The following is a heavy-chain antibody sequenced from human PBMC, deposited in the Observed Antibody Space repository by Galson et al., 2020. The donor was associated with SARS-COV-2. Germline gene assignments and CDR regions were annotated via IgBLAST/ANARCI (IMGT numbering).Heavy chain of an antibody. J-gene: IGHJ6*02. CDR1: GFTFSSYA. CDR3: ARAKGGSYYYGMDV. CDR2: ISYDGNNK. D-gene: IGHD3-16*01. Sequence: GESLKISCAASGFTFSSYAMFWVRQAPGKGLEWVAVISYDGNNKYYADSVKGRFTISRDNSKNTVYLQMNSLRAEDMAVYNCARAKGGSYYYGMDVWGQGTTVTVSS. V-gene: IGHV3-30*04.